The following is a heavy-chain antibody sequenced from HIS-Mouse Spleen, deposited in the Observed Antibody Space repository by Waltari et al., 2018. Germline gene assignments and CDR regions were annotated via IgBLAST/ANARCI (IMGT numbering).Heavy chain of an antibody. V-gene: IGHV1-69*04. Sequence: QVQLVQSGAEVKKPGSSVKVSCKASGGTFSSYAISCVRQAPGQGLEWMGSSIPILGIANDAQKVQGRVTITADKSTGTAYMELSSLRSEDTAVYYCARAGRDGYKNYWGQGTLVTVSS. CDR2: SIPILGIA. J-gene: IGHJ4*02. CDR3: ARAGRDGYKNY. D-gene: IGHD5-12*01. CDR1: GGTFSSYA.